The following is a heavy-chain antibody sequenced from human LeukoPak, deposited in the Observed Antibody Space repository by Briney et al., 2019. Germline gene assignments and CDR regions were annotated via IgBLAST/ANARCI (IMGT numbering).Heavy chain of an antibody. D-gene: IGHD3-22*01. CDR3: ARSSEGRYYYDRSGYSYYYYYMDV. CDR2: IYYSGST. Sequence: PSETLSLTCTVSGGSISSSSYYWSWIRQPPGKGLEWIGYIYYSGSTDYNPSLKSRVTISVDTSKNQFSLKLRSVTAADTAVYYCARSSEGRYYYDRSGYSYYYYYMDVWGKGTTVTISS. V-gene: IGHV4-61*01. J-gene: IGHJ6*03. CDR1: GGSISSSSYY.